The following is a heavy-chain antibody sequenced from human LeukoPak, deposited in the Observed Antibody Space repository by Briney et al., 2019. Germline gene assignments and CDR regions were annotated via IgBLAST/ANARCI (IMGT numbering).Heavy chain of an antibody. Sequence: PSETLSLTCTVSGYSISSGYYWGWTRQPPGKGLEWIGSIYHSGSTYYNPSLKSRVTISVDTSKNQFSLKLSSVTAADTAVYYCARVGYSSSGNYYNDRGAFDYWGQGTLVTVSS. D-gene: IGHD3-10*01. CDR2: IYHSGST. CDR1: GYSISSGYY. J-gene: IGHJ4*02. V-gene: IGHV4-38-2*02. CDR3: ARVGYSSSGNYYNDRGAFDY.